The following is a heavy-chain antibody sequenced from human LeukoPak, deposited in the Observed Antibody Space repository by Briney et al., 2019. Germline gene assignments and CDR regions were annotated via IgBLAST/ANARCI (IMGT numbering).Heavy chain of an antibody. D-gene: IGHD6-13*01. CDR3: ARHSLVGSWYRIGGYYYGMDV. Sequence: GESLKISCKGSGYSFASHWIGWVRQMPGKGLEWMGIIYPDDSDTRYSPSFQGQVTISADKAITTAYVQWRSLKASGTALYYCARHSLVGSWYRIGGYYYGMDVWGQGTTVTVSS. CDR2: IYPDDSDT. CDR1: GYSFASHW. V-gene: IGHV5-51*01. J-gene: IGHJ6*02.